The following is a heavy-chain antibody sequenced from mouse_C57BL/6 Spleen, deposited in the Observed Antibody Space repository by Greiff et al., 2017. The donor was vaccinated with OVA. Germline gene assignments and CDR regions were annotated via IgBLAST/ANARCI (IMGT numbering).Heavy chain of an antibody. D-gene: IGHD2-3*01. CDR2: IYPGDGDT. CDR3: ARVIYDGYPYFDY. Sequence: QVQLQQSGPELVKPGASVKISCKASGYAFSSSWMNWVKQRPGKGLEWIGRIYPGDGDTNYNGKFKGKATLTADKSSSTAYMQLSSLTSEDSAVYVCARVIYDGYPYFDYWGQGTTLTVSS. CDR1: GYAFSSSW. V-gene: IGHV1-82*01. J-gene: IGHJ2*01.